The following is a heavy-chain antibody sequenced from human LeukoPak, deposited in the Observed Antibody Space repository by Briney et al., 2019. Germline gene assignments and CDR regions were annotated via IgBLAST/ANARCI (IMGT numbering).Heavy chain of an antibody. V-gene: IGHV1-69*13. J-gene: IGHJ4*02. Sequence: ASVKVSCKASGGTFSRYAISWVRHAPGQGLEWMGGIIPIFGTANYAQKFQGRVTITADESTSTAYMELSSLRSEDTAVYYCARETRNYDSSGYSEFDYWGQGTLVTVSP. CDR1: GGTFSRYA. CDR3: ARETRNYDSSGYSEFDY. D-gene: IGHD3-22*01. CDR2: IIPIFGTA.